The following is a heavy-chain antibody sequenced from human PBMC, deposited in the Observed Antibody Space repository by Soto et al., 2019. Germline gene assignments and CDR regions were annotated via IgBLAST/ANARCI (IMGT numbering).Heavy chain of an antibody. D-gene: IGHD6-19*01. Sequence: GESQSLSCTASGVTLGTYWMHWVRPAKGKGLVWVSRINDYGTTINYAESVEGRFIISRDDAKSEVYLQMNSLRVEDTALFYCVREAINSGWSGGRKYYFDYWGQGARVTVSA. J-gene: IGHJ4*02. CDR1: GVTLGTYW. V-gene: IGHV3-74*01. CDR2: INDYGTTI. CDR3: VREAINSGWSGGRKYYFDY.